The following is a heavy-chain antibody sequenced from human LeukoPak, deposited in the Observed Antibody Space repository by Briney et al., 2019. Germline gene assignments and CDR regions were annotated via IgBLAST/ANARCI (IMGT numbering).Heavy chain of an antibody. J-gene: IGHJ4*02. D-gene: IGHD1-26*01. CDR2: ISGSGGST. V-gene: IGHV3-23*01. CDR1: GFTFSSYA. CDR3: AISKSGSYNN. Sequence: GGSLRLSCAASGFTFSSYAMSWVRQGPGKGLEWVSAISGSGGSTYYADSVKGRFTISRGNSKNTLYLQVNSLRAEDTAVYYCAISKSGSYNNWGQGTLVTVSS.